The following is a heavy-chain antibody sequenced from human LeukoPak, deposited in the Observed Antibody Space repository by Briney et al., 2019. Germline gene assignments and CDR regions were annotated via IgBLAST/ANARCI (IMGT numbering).Heavy chain of an antibody. V-gene: IGHV1-18*01. Sequence: GASVKVSCKASGYTFTSYGISWVRQAPGQGLEWMGWISAYNGNTNYAQKLQGRVTMTTDTSTSTAYMELRSLRSDDTAVYYCVRDRIVVVPAAITTGDWFDPWGQGTLVTVSS. J-gene: IGHJ5*02. D-gene: IGHD2-2*01. CDR2: ISAYNGNT. CDR1: GYTFTSYG. CDR3: VRDRIVVVPAAITTGDWFDP.